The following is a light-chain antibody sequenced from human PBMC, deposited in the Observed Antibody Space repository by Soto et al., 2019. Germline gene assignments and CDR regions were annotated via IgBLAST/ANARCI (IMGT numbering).Light chain of an antibody. V-gene: IGKV1-17*03. Sequence: DIQMTQSPSAMSASVGDRVTITCRPSQGISNYLAWFQQKPGKAPKRLIYSASSLQSGVPSRFSGSGSGTEFTLTISSMQPEDFASYYCLQHKSYPFTFGQGTRLEIK. J-gene: IGKJ5*01. CDR1: QGISNY. CDR3: LQHKSYPFT. CDR2: SAS.